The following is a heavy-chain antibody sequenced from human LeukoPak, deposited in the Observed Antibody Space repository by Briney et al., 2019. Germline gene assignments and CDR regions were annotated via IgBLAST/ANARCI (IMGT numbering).Heavy chain of an antibody. CDR1: GYTFTGYY. CDR3: AREFRRDGYNYPNIDY. V-gene: IGHV1-2*02. D-gene: IGHD5-24*01. CDR2: INPNSGGT. Sequence: GAPVKVSCKASGYTFTGYYMHWVRQAPGQGLEWMGWINPNSGGTNYAQKFQGRVTMTRDTSISTAYMELSRLRSDDTAVYYCAREFRRDGYNYPNIDYWGQGTLVTVSS. J-gene: IGHJ4*02.